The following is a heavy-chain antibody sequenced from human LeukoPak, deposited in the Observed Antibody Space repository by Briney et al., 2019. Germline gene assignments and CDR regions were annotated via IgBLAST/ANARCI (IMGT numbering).Heavy chain of an antibody. CDR1: GGSISSGGYY. V-gene: IGHV4-31*03. J-gene: IGHJ4*02. CDR3: ARSSEVTTIGY. D-gene: IGHD4-17*01. Sequence: KSSETLSLTCTVSGGSISSGGYYWSWIRQHPGKGLEWIGYIYYSGSTYYNPSLKSRVTISADTSKNQFSLKLSSVTAADTAVYYCARSSEVTTIGYWGQGTLVTVSS. CDR2: IYYSGST.